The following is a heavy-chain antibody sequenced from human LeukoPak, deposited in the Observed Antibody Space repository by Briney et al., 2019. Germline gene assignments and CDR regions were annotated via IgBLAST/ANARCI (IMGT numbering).Heavy chain of an antibody. CDR3: ASGGYSYGFDY. V-gene: IGHV4-30-2*01. CDR1: GGSNSSGGYS. J-gene: IGHJ4*02. CDR2: IYHNGNT. D-gene: IGHD5-18*01. Sequence: SETLSLTCAVSGGSNSSGGYSWSWIRQPPGKGLEWIGYIYHNGNTYYSPSLKSRVTISVDRSKNQLSLKLSSVTAADTAMYYCASGGYSYGFDYWGQGTLVTVSS.